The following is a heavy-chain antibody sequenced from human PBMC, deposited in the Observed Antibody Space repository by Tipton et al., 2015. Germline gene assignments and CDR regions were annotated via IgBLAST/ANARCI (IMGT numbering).Heavy chain of an antibody. CDR3: AKDWDHSGYSDY. Sequence: GSLRLSCAASGFTFSSCAMTWVRQAPGKGLEWVSSISASGGDTSYADSVKGRFTISRDNSNKKLDLQMNSLRAEDTALYYCAKDWDHSGYSDYWGQGTLVTVSS. CDR2: ISASGGDT. CDR1: GFTFSSCA. V-gene: IGHV3-23*01. D-gene: IGHD3-22*01. J-gene: IGHJ4*02.